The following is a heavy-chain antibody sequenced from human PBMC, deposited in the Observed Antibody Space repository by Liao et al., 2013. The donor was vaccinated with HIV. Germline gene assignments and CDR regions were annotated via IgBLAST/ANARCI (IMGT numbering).Heavy chain of an antibody. CDR3: ARGDYYYYYMDV. CDR2: IYNSGST. CDR1: GGSISSYY. Sequence: QVQLQESGPGLVKPSETLSLTPCTVSGGSISSYYWSWIRQPPGKGLEWIGYIYNSGSTNYNPSLKSRVTISLDTSKNQFSLKLSSVTAADTAVYYCARGDYYYYYMDVWGKGTTVTVSS. V-gene: IGHV4-59*01. J-gene: IGHJ6*03.